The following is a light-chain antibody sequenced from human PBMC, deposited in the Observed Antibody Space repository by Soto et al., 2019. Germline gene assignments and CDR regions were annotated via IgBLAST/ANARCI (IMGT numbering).Light chain of an antibody. CDR3: QQYGSSPLT. CDR2: GAS. Sequence: EIVLTQSPGTLSLSPGERATLSCRASQSVSSSYLAWYQQKPGQAPRLLIYGASSRATGIPDRFIGSGSETDFTLTISRLEPEDFAVYYCQQYGSSPLTFGGGTKVEIK. J-gene: IGKJ4*01. CDR1: QSVSSSY. V-gene: IGKV3-20*01.